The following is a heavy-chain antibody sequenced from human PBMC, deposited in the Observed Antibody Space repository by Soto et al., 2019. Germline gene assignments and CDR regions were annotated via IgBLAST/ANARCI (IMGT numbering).Heavy chain of an antibody. J-gene: IGHJ6*02. CDR1: GFTFSSYG. CDR3: AKDWYYYDSSGYYYVDYYYYGMDV. CDR2: ISYDGSNK. D-gene: IGHD3-22*01. Sequence: QVQLVESGGGVVQPGRSLRLSCAASGFTFSSYGMHWVRQAPGKGLEWVAVISYDGSNKYYADSVKGRFTISRDNSKNTLYLQMNSLRAEDTAVYYSAKDWYYYDSSGYYYVDYYYYGMDVWGQGTTVTVSS. V-gene: IGHV3-30*18.